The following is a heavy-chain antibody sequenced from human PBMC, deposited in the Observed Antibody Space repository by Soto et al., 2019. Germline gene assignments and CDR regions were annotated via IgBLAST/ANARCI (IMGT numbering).Heavy chain of an antibody. D-gene: IGHD2-21*01. V-gene: IGHV3-23*01. J-gene: IGHJ4*02. CDR1: GFTFSSYA. CDR3: AGGPPLYCGAECYSDYFEY. CDR2: VSGSGGTT. Sequence: PGGSLRLSCAASGFTFSSYAMNWVRQAPGKGLEWVSVVSGSGGTTHYADSVKGRFTISRDNSKNTLYLQMSSLTAEDTAVYYCAGGPPLYCGAECYSDYFEYWGQVTLVIVSS.